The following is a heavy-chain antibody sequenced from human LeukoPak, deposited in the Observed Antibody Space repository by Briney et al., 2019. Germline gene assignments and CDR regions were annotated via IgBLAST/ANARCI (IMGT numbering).Heavy chain of an antibody. CDR1: GFTFSSYA. V-gene: IGHV3-30*18. CDR3: AKVLGIRFGDFIFDS. J-gene: IGHJ4*02. CDR2: LSYDGSST. Sequence: GRSLRLSCAASGFTFSSYAMHWVRQGPGKGLEWVAGLSYDGSSTHSADSVKGRFTVSRDNSRNTLYLQINSLTTEDTALYYCAKVLGIRFGDFIFDSWGQGTLVTVSS. D-gene: IGHD2-21*01.